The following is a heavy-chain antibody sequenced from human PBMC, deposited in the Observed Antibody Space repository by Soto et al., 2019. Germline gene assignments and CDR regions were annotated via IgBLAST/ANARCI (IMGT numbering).Heavy chain of an antibody. CDR1: GFPISNDE. Sequence: PGGSLRLSCTASGFPISNDENNWVRQAPGKGLEWVSYISSGGTNKFCAASLHGRVSDSRDNHKNSLILEMDRLTVEDTAIYYCVRDVHLDYWGLGSLVTVSS. V-gene: IGHV3-48*03. D-gene: IGHD1-1*01. CDR3: VRDVHLDY. J-gene: IGHJ4*02. CDR2: ISSGGTNK.